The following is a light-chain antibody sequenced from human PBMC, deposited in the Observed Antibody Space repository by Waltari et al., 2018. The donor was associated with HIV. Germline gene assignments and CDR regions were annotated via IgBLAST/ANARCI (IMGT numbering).Light chain of an antibody. Sequence: QPVLTQPPSASGSLGASVKLTCTLSSGHSSNAIAWHQQQPEKGPRFLMKVNSDGSHNRGAGIPDRFACSSYGAERYLTIASLQSEDEADYECQTGGTGMAVFGGGTKRTVL. CDR2: VNSDGSH. CDR1: SGHSSNA. J-gene: IGLJ3*02. V-gene: IGLV4-69*01. CDR3: QTGGTGMAV.